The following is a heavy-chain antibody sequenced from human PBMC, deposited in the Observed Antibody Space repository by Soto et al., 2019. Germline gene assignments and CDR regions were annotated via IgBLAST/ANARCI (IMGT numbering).Heavy chain of an antibody. D-gene: IGHD5-18*01. CDR2: ISYDGSNK. Sequence: PGGSLRLSCAASGFTFSSYAMHWVRQAPGKGLEWVAVISYDGSNKYYADSVKGRFTISRDNSKNTLYLQMNSLRAEDTAVYYCAYGGYSYGYVGYYYYGMDVWGHGTTVTVSS. J-gene: IGHJ6*02. CDR1: GFTFSSYA. V-gene: IGHV3-30-3*01. CDR3: AYGGYSYGYVGYYYYGMDV.